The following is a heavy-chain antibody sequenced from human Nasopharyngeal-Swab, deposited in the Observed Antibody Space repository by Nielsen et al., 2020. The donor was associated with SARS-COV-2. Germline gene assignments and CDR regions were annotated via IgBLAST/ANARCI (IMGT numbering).Heavy chain of an antibody. CDR3: ARGLGSGYDYYYYYMDV. V-gene: IGHV1-18*01. D-gene: IGHD5-12*01. CDR2: ISAYNGNT. CDR1: GYTVTSYG. Sequence: ASVTVSCKASGYTVTSYGISWVRQAPGQGLEWMGWISAYNGNTNYAQKLQGRVTMTTDTSTSTAYMELRSLRSDDTAVYYCARGLGSGYDYYYYYMDVWGKGTTVTVSS. J-gene: IGHJ6*03.